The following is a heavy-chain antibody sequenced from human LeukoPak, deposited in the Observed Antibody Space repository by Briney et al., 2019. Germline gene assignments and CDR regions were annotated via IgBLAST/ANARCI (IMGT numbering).Heavy chain of an antibody. J-gene: IGHJ6*02. CDR1: GGSISSDY. D-gene: IGHD2-2*01. CDR3: ARGVGSSTQAGYYCGMDV. Sequence: PSETLSLTCTVSGGSISSDYWSWIRQPPGKGLEWIGDTYYSGSTKYNPALKSRATISVDTSKNQFSLKLSSATAADTAVYYCARGVGSSTQAGYYCGMDVWGQGTTVTVSS. V-gene: IGHV4-59*01. CDR2: TYYSGST.